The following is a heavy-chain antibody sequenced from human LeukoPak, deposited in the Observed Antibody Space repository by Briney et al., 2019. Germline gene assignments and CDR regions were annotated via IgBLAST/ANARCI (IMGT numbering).Heavy chain of an antibody. CDR3: ARGVVLTGYPLDF. J-gene: IGHJ4*02. Sequence: SETLSLTCTVSGGSVSSFYWSWIRQPPGKGLEWIGFIYYSGSTDYNPSLKSRVTISIDTSKKQFSLKLSSVTAADTAVYYCARGVVLTGYPLDFWGRGTLVTVSS. D-gene: IGHD3-9*01. CDR2: IYYSGST. CDR1: GGSVSSFY. V-gene: IGHV4-59*02.